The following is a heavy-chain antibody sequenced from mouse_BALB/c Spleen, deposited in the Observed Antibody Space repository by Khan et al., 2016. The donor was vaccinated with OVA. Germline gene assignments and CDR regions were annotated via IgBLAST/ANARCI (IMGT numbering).Heavy chain of an antibody. CDR2: ISSGGST. CDR3: AREYWFDY. Sequence: EVQLVESGGGLVQPGGSLKLSYAASGFTFSNYAMSWVRQTPEKRLEWVASISSGGSTYYPDSVKGRFTISRDNARNILYLQMSSLRSEDTASYYCAREYWFDYWGQGTLVTVSA. CDR1: GFTFSNYA. D-gene: IGHD2-10*02. J-gene: IGHJ3*01. V-gene: IGHV5-6-5*01.